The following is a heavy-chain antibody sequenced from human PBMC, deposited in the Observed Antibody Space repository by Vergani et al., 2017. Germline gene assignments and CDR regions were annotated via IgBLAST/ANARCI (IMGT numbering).Heavy chain of an antibody. CDR1: GFTFSSYA. V-gene: IGHV3-30*07. CDR2: ISYDGSNK. J-gene: IGHJ4*02. CDR3: AKGSDYYDSSGYYFGY. Sequence: VQLVESGGGVVQPGRSLRLSCAASGFTFSSYAMHWVRQAPGKGLEWVAVISYDGSNKYYADSVKGRFTISRANSKNTLYLQMNSLRAEDTAVYYCAKGSDYYDSSGYYFGYWGQGTLVTVSS. D-gene: IGHD3-22*01.